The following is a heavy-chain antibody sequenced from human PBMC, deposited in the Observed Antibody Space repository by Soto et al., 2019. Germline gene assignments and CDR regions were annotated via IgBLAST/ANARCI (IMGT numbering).Heavy chain of an antibody. CDR1: GFTFSSYA. Sequence: SLRLSCAASGFTFSSYAMHWVRQAPGKGLEWVAVISYDGSNKYYADSVKGRFTISRDNSKNTLYLQMNSLRAEDTAVYYCARDSDKDSGSYYLETGPYYYYGMDVWGQETTVTVSS. J-gene: IGHJ6*02. D-gene: IGHD1-26*01. CDR3: ARDSDKDSGSYYLETGPYYYYGMDV. V-gene: IGHV3-30-3*01. CDR2: ISYDGSNK.